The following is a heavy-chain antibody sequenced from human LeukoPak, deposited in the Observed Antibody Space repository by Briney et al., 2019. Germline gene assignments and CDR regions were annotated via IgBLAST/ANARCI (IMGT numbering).Heavy chain of an antibody. CDR2: ISGSGGST. V-gene: IGHV3-23*01. CDR1: GFTFSSYA. D-gene: IGHD5-18*01. Sequence: GGSLRLSCAASGFTFSSYAMSWVRQAPGKGLEWVSAISGSGGSTYYADSVKGRFTISRDNSKNTLYLQMNSLRAEDTAVYYRARRASTERGHSYGLDYWGQGTLVTVSS. CDR3: ARRASTERGHSYGLDY. J-gene: IGHJ4*02.